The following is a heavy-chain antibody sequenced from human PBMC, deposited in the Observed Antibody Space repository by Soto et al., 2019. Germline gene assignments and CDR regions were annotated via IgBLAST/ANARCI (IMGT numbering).Heavy chain of an antibody. V-gene: IGHV4-59*01. CDR2: IYYSGST. Sequence: SETLSLTCTVSGGSISSYYWSWIRQPPGKGLEWIGYIYYSGSTNYNPSLKSRVTISVDTSKNQFSLKLSSVTAADTAVYYCARSRTTVTPSGFQHWGQGTLVPVS. CDR3: ARSRTTVTPSGFQH. CDR1: GGSISSYY. D-gene: IGHD4-17*01. J-gene: IGHJ1*01.